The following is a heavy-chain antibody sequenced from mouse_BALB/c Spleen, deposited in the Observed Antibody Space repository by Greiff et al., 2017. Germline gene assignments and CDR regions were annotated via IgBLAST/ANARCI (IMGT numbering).Heavy chain of an antibody. D-gene: IGHD2-1*01. CDR3: ARLGGNYGFAY. CDR2: INPSSGYT. CDR1: GYTFTSYT. J-gene: IGHJ3*01. V-gene: IGHV1-4*01. Sequence: VQLVESGAELARPGASVKMSCKASGYTFTSYTMHWVKQRPGQGLEWIGYINPSSGYTNYNQKFKDKATLTADKSSSTAYMQLSSLTSEDSAVYYCARLGGNYGFAYWGQGTLVTVSA.